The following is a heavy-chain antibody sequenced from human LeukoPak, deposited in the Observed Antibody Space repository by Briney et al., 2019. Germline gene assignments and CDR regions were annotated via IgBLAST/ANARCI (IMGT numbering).Heavy chain of an antibody. CDR2: IYYSGST. Sequence: SETLSLTCTVSGGSISSYYWSWIRQPPGKGLEWIGYIYYSGSTNYNPSLKSRVTISVDTSKNQFSLKLSSVTAADTAVYYCARGPPATGLHFDYWGQGTLVTVSS. D-gene: IGHD1-1*01. J-gene: IGHJ4*02. V-gene: IGHV4-59*01. CDR1: GGSISSYY. CDR3: ARGPPATGLHFDY.